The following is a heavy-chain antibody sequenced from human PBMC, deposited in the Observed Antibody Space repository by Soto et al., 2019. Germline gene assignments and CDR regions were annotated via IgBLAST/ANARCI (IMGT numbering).Heavy chain of an antibody. Sequence: EVQVVESGGGLVQPGGSLRLSCVGSGFTFSGFGVHWVRQAPGKGLEWVSYISVTTSSIHYSDSVKGRFTISRDNVEISLYVRMNSLRDDDTAVYYCARDPRCSGNCFSRFDYWGQGTLVTVFS. D-gene: IGHD2-21*02. J-gene: IGHJ4*02. CDR1: GFTFSGFG. CDR2: ISVTTSSI. CDR3: ARDPRCSGNCFSRFDY. V-gene: IGHV3-48*02.